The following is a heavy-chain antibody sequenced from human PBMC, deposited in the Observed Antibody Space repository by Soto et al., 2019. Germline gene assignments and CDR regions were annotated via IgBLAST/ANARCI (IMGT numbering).Heavy chain of an antibody. CDR2: IYYTGKT. D-gene: IGHD2-2*01. CDR1: GDSIHVGGYY. Sequence: SETLSLTCSVSGDSIHVGGYYWTWIRQRPGKGLEWMGYIYYTGKTYYNPSLESRLTMSVDRSKNQFSLRLTSVTAADTAVYFCGRDLTSNANCIDPWGQGTLVTVSS. V-gene: IGHV4-30-4*01. CDR3: GRDLTSNANCIDP. J-gene: IGHJ5*02.